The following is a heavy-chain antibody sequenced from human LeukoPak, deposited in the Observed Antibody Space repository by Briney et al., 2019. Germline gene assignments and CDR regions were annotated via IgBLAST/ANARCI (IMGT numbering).Heavy chain of an antibody. D-gene: IGHD3-22*01. Sequence: SETLSLTCTVSGGSISSSSYYWGWIRQPPGQGLEWIGSIYYSGSTYYNPSLKSRVTISVDTSKNQFSLKLSSVTAADTAVYYCARVPYESGGYYGYYFDYWGQGTLVTVSS. J-gene: IGHJ4*02. CDR3: ARVPYESGGYYGYYFDY. CDR1: GGSISSSSYY. CDR2: IYYSGST. V-gene: IGHV4-39*07.